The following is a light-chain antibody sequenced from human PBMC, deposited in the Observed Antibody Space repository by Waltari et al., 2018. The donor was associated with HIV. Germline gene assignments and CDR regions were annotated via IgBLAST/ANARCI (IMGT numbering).Light chain of an antibody. CDR3: QVWDSSTHVV. CDR1: TIGSQN. J-gene: IGLJ2*01. Sequence: SYELTQPLSVSVALGQTARITCRGNTIGSQNVHWYQQKPRPAPVLVIYRDSNRPSGIPERFSGSNSGNTATLTISRAQAGDEADYYCQVWDSSTHVVFGGGTKLTVL. CDR2: RDS. V-gene: IGLV3-9*01.